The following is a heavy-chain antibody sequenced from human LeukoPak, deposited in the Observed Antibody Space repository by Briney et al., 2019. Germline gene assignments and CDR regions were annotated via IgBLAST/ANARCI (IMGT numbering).Heavy chain of an antibody. Sequence: NPSETLSLTCAVYGGSFSGYYWSWIRQPPGKGLEWIGEINHSGSTNYNPSLKSRVTISVDTSKNQFSLKLSSVTAADTAVYYCARENGNRGYSYGKIDYWGQGTLVTVSS. CDR1: GGSFSGYY. J-gene: IGHJ4*02. CDR2: INHSGST. D-gene: IGHD5-18*01. CDR3: ARENGNRGYSYGKIDY. V-gene: IGHV4-34*01.